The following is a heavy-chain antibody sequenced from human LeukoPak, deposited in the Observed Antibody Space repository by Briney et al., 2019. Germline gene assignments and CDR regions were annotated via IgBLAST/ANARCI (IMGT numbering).Heavy chain of an antibody. Sequence: SQTLSLTCTVSGGSISSYYWSWIRQPPGKGLEWIGYIYYSGRTNYNPSLKCRVTISVDTSKNQFSLKLSSVTAADTAVYYCARDRGIVPYFDYWGQGTLVTVSS. CDR3: ARDRGIVPYFDY. CDR1: GGSISSYY. D-gene: IGHD1-26*01. CDR2: IYYSGRT. J-gene: IGHJ4*02. V-gene: IGHV4-59*01.